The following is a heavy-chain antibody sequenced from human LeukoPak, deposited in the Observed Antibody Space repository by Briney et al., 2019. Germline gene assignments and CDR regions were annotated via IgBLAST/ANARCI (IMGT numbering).Heavy chain of an antibody. CDR1: GGSFSGYY. D-gene: IGHD5-18*01. Sequence: SETLSLTCAVYGGSFSGYYWSWIRQPPGKGLEWIGEINHSGSTNYNPSLKSRVTISVDTSKNQFSLKLSPVTAADTAVYYCARGRGYRTLLYYYYMDVWGKGTTVTVSS. V-gene: IGHV4-34*01. CDR3: ARGRGYRTLLYYYYMDV. CDR2: INHSGST. J-gene: IGHJ6*03.